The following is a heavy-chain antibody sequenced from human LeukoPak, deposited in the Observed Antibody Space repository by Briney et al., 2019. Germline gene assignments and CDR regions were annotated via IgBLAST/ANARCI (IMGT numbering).Heavy chain of an antibody. CDR2: ISWNSGSI. CDR3: AKERALIVGAINY. D-gene: IGHD1-26*01. V-gene: IGHV3-9*01. Sequence: GGSLRLSCAASGFTFDDYAMHWVRQAPGKGLEWVSGISWNSGSIGYADSVKGRFTISRDNAKNSLYLQMNSLRAEDTALYYCAKERALIVGAINYWGQGTLVTVSS. J-gene: IGHJ4*02. CDR1: GFTFDDYA.